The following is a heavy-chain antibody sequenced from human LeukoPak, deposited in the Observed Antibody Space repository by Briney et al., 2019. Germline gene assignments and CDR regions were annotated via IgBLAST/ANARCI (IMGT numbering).Heavy chain of an antibody. Sequence: GGSLRLSCAASGFTFSSSGMHWVRQAPGRGLEWVAFIRFDGSNKYYADSVKGRFTISRDNSKNTLYLQMNSLRAEDAAVYYCAKDYDFWSGYYSPTRGYFDYWGQGTLVTVSS. CDR3: AKDYDFWSGYYSPTRGYFDY. CDR2: IRFDGSNK. V-gene: IGHV3-30*02. CDR1: GFTFSSSG. J-gene: IGHJ4*02. D-gene: IGHD3-3*01.